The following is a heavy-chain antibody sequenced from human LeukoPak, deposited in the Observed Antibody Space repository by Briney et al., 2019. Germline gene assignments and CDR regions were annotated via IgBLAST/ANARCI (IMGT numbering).Heavy chain of an antibody. D-gene: IGHD2-2*02. CDR1: GFTFTSSA. CDR2: IVVGRGNT. J-gene: IGHJ4*02. CDR3: ARVYCSTTSCYNDY. Sequence: GASVKVSCKTSGFTFTSSAIQWVRQARGQRLEWIGWIVVGRGNTNYAQNLQGRVTITRDLSTSTAYMELSSLRSEDTAVYYCARVYCSTTSCYNDYWGQGTLVTVSS. V-gene: IGHV1-58*02.